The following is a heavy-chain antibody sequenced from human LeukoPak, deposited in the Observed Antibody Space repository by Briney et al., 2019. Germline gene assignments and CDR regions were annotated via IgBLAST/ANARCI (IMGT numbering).Heavy chain of an antibody. J-gene: IGHJ4*02. CDR3: ARSKYRTSWQYYFDY. Sequence: GESLKISCKGSGYSFITYCIGWVRQMPGKGLEGMGIIYPGDSDTRYSPSFQGQVTISADKSISTAYLQWSSLNASDTAMYYCARSKYRTSWQYYFDYWGQGTLVTVSS. D-gene: IGHD6-13*01. V-gene: IGHV5-51*01. CDR2: IYPGDSDT. CDR1: GYSFITYC.